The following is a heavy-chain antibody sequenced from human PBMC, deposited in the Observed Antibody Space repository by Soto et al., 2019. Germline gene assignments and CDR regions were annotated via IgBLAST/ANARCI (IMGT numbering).Heavy chain of an antibody. CDR1: GFSFGDSY. Sequence: QVQLVESGGGLVKPGGSLRLACAASGFSFGDSYMSWVRQALGKGLEWLSYISGGSSYTNYADSVKGRFTISRDNAKRSLYLEMNSLRADDTAVYYCAKTIVAASGYYFDHWGQGNVVTVSS. CDR2: ISGGSSYT. J-gene: IGHJ4*02. V-gene: IGHV3-11*06. CDR3: AKTIVAASGYYFDH. D-gene: IGHD2-21*01.